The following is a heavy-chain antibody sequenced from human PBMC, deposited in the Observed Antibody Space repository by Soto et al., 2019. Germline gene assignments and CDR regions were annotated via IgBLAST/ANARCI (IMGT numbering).Heavy chain of an antibody. V-gene: IGHV6-1*01. J-gene: IGHJ5*02. D-gene: IGHD5-12*01. CDR1: GDSVASNSAA. CDR3: ARDRGYSGYEKIDP. CDR2: TYYRSKWYN. Sequence: PSQTLSLTCAISGDSVASNSAAWNWIRQSPSRGLEWLGRTYYRSKWYNDYAVSVKSRITINPDTSKNQLSLQLNSVTPEDTAVYYCARDRGYSGYEKIDPWGQGTLVTVSS.